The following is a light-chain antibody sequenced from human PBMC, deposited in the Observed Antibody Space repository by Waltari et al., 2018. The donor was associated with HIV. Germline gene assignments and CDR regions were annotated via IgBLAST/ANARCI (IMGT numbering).Light chain of an antibody. CDR3: QVWDTNTDQYVI. Sequence: SYVLTQSPSVSVATGKTAWLTSGVQNIGSKLVIWYLQQPGQAPVMVIYHETDRPSGIPYRFSGSNSEDTATLTIRRVEAGDEADYYCQVWDTNTDQYVIFGGGTNLAV. J-gene: IGLJ2*01. V-gene: IGLV3-21*01. CDR2: HET. CDR1: NIGSKL.